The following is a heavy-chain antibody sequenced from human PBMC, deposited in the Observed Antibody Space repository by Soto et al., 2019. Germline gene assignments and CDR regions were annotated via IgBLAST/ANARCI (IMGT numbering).Heavy chain of an antibody. CDR1: GFTFSNYN. Sequence: GGSLRLSCAASGFTFSNYNMVWVRQAPGKGLEWVSSISGSGSDIYYADSLKGRVSISRDNAKNTAYLQMDSLRADDTAVYFCAREKDGYDLFYSGLDVWGQGTTVTVSS. V-gene: IGHV3-21*06. D-gene: IGHD5-12*01. J-gene: IGHJ6*02. CDR3: AREKDGYDLFYSGLDV. CDR2: ISGSGSDI.